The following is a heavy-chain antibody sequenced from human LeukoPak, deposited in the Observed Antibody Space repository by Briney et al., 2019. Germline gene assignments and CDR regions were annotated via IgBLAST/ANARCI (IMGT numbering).Heavy chain of an antibody. CDR3: ARGPVPSYCSSTSCYEYYFDY. CDR2: IIPILGIA. D-gene: IGHD2-2*01. V-gene: IGHV1-69*04. CDR1: GGTFSSYA. J-gene: IGHJ4*02. Sequence: SVKVSCKASGGTFSSYAISWVRQAPGQGLEWMGRIIPILGIANYAQKFQGRVTITADKSTSTAYMELSSLRSEDTAVYYCARGPVPSYCSSTSCYEYYFDYWGQGTLVTVSS.